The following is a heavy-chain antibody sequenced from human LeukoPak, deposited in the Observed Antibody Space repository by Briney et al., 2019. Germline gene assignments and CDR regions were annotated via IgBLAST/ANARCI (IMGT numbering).Heavy chain of an antibody. V-gene: IGHV1-46*01. J-gene: IGHJ4*02. CDR2: INPSGGSA. CDR1: GYTFTTYY. Sequence: GASVKVSCRTSGYTFTTYYVHWVRQAPGQGLEWMGVINPSGGSASYAQNFQGRVAMTRDTSTSTVDMELSSLISDDTAIYYCARAIEGGRRFDYWGQGTLVTVSS. CDR3: ARAIEGGRRFDY. D-gene: IGHD3-16*01.